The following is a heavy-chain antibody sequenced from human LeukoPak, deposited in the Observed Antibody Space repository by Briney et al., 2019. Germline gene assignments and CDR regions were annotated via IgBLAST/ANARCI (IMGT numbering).Heavy chain of an antibody. CDR2: INPSAGTT. CDR3: ARSYCSNGACPELDY. D-gene: IGHD2-8*01. V-gene: IGHV1-46*01. CDR1: GYTFTSYY. Sequence: ASVTVSCKASGYTFTSYYIHWVRQAPGQGLEWVGIINPSAGTTSYAQKFQGRLTMTRDTSTSTVYMELSSLISEDTAVYYCARSYCSNGACPELDYWGQGTLVTVSS. J-gene: IGHJ4*02.